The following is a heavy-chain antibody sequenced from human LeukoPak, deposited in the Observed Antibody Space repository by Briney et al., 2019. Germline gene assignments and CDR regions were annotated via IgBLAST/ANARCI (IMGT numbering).Heavy chain of an antibody. Sequence: SETLSLTCAVSGYSISSGYYWGWIRQPPGKGLEWIGSIYHSGSTNYNPSLKSRVTISVDTSKNQFSLKLSSVTAADTAVYYCARARAFDIWGQGTMVTVSS. J-gene: IGHJ3*02. CDR2: IYHSGST. CDR3: ARARAFDI. V-gene: IGHV4-38-2*01. CDR1: GYSISSGYY.